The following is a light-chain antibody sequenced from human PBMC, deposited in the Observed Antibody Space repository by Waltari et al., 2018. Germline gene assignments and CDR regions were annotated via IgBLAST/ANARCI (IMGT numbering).Light chain of an antibody. CDR2: DAS. CDR1: QSVSRT. V-gene: IGKV3-20*01. Sequence: EIVLTQSPGTLSLSPGERATLSCRASQSVSRTLAWYQQKPGQAPRLLIYDASTRATGIPDRCSGSGFGTDFSLTINRLEPEDFAVYYCQKYGTLPATFGQGTMVEIK. CDR3: QKYGTLPAT. J-gene: IGKJ1*01.